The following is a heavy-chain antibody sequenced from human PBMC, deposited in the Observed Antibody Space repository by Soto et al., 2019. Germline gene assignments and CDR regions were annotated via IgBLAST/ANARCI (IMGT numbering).Heavy chain of an antibody. CDR2: VNWNGGST. D-gene: IGHD3-3*01. Sequence: GGSLRVSCAASGFTIDDYGMSRARQAPGKGLEWVSGVNWNGGSTGYADSVKGRFTISRDNAKNSLYLQMNSLRAEDTAFYYCARDNDFSVVYWGQGTLVTVSS. CDR3: ARDNDFSVVY. CDR1: GFTIDDYG. V-gene: IGHV3-20*04. J-gene: IGHJ4*02.